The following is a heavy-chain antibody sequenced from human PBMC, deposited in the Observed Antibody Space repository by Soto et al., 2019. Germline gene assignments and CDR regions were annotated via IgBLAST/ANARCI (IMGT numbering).Heavy chain of an antibody. CDR3: ARATDYYGSGSRDY. J-gene: IGHJ4*02. Sequence: EVQLVESGGGLVKPGGSLRLSCAASGFTFSSYSMNWVRQAPGKGMEWVSSISSSSSYIYYADSVKGPFTISRDNAKHSLYLQMNSLRAEDTAVYYCARATDYYGSGSRDYWGQGTLVTVSS. CDR1: GFTFSSYS. D-gene: IGHD3-10*01. CDR2: ISSSSSYI. V-gene: IGHV3-21*01.